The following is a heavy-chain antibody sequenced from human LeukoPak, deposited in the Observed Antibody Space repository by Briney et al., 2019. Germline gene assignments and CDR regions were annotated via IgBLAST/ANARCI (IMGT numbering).Heavy chain of an antibody. Sequence: GGSQRLSCAASGFTFSSYAVSWVRQAPGKGLEWVSAISGSGGSTYYADSVKGRFTISRDNSKNTLYLQMNSLRAEDTAVYYCAKDSSMASGDYYYGMDVWGQGTTVTVSS. CDR3: AKDSSMASGDYYYGMDV. CDR2: ISGSGGST. CDR1: GFTFSSYA. D-gene: IGHD2-2*01. V-gene: IGHV3-23*01. J-gene: IGHJ6*02.